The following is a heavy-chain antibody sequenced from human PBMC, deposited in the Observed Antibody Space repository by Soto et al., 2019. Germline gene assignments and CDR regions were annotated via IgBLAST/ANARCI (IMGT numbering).Heavy chain of an antibody. J-gene: IGHJ2*01. CDR1: GYTFTSYG. D-gene: IGHD2-15*01. Sequence: VKVSCKASGYTFTSYGISWVRQAPGQGLEWMGWISAYNGNTNYAQKLQGRVTMTTDTSTSTAYMELRSLRSDDTAVYYCARVGAYSDNWWYFDLWGRGTLVTVSS. CDR3: ARVGAYSDNWWYFDL. CDR2: ISAYNGNT. V-gene: IGHV1-18*01.